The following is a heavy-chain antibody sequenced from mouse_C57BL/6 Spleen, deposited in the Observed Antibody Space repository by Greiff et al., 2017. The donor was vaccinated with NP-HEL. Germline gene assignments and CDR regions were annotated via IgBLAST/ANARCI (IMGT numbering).Heavy chain of an antibody. CDR2: IYPRSGNT. J-gene: IGHJ4*01. Sequence: QRHQCLRALAIPFASVKLSCKASGYTFTSYGISWVKQRTGQGLEWIGEIYPRSGNTYYNEKFKGKATLTADKSSSTAYMELRSLTSEDSAVYFCAAYDYDGEAVGMDYWGQGTSVTVSS. V-gene: IGHV1-81*01. D-gene: IGHD2-4*01. CDR3: AAYDYDGEAVGMDY. CDR1: GYTFTSYG.